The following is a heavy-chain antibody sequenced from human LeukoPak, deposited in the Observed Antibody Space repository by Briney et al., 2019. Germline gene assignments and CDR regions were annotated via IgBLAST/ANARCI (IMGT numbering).Heavy chain of an antibody. CDR1: GFTFSDYY. V-gene: IGHV3-11*01. Sequence: GGSLRLSCAASGFTFSDYYMSWIRQAPGKGLEWVSYISSSGSTIYYADSVKGRFTISRDNTKNSLYLQMNSLRAEDTAVYYCAGSNYGDYVDYWGQGTLVTVSS. CDR2: ISSSGSTI. J-gene: IGHJ4*02. D-gene: IGHD4-17*01. CDR3: AGSNYGDYVDY.